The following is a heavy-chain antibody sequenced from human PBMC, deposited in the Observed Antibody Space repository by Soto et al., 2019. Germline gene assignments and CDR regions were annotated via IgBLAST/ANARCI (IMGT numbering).Heavy chain of an antibody. J-gene: IGHJ4*02. D-gene: IGHD3-22*01. CDR1: GYLISSGYY. CDR3: ARDLSSVYDSYYFDY. V-gene: IGHV4-38-2*02. Sequence: QVRLRQSGPGLVRPSETLSLTCSVSGYLISSGYYWGWVRQTPGKGLEWLGSIDYSGRTYKNPSLKSRVSASVDLSKNQFSLNLRSVTAADTAVYFCARDLSSVYDSYYFDYWGQGTLVTVSS. CDR2: IDYSGRT.